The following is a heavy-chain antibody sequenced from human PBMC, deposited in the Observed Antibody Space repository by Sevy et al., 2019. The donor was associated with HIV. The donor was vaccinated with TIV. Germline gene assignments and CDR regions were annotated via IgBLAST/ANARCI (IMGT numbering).Heavy chain of an antibody. Sequence: GGSLRLSCAASGFTVSSSYMIWVRQAPGKGLEWVSVIYAGGTTYYADSVKGRFTISRDNSNNTLYLQMNSLRADDTVVYFCAGDSSSDSLSSFDFWGQGTLVTVSS. CDR2: IYAGGTT. CDR1: GFTVSSSY. V-gene: IGHV3-53*01. J-gene: IGHJ4*02. CDR3: AGDSSSDSLSSFDF. D-gene: IGHD6-19*01.